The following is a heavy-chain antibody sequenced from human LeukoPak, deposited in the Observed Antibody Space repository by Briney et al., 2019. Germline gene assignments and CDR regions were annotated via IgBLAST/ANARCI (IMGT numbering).Heavy chain of an antibody. Sequence: SETLSLTCNVSGGSISSSSYYWGWIRQPPGKGLEWIGSIYYSGSTYYNPSLKSRVTISVDTSKNQFSLKLSSVTAADTAVYYCARRYKSSSGWYEDYWGQGTLVTVSS. V-gene: IGHV4-39*01. CDR3: ARRYKSSSGWYEDY. J-gene: IGHJ4*02. D-gene: IGHD6-19*01. CDR1: GGSISSSSYY. CDR2: IYYSGST.